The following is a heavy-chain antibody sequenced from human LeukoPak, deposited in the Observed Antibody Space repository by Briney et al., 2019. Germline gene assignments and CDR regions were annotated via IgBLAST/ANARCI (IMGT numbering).Heavy chain of an antibody. J-gene: IGHJ4*02. CDR1: GFTFSSNW. D-gene: IGHD6-13*01. CDR3: AKAGGSAWYEY. Sequence: GGSLRLSCAASGFTFSSNWMHWVRQGPGKGLVWVSHINSDGSSTNYADSVKGRFTISRDNAKNTLYLQMNSLRAEDTAVYYCAKAGGSAWYEYWGQGSLVTVSS. V-gene: IGHV3-74*01. CDR2: INSDGSST.